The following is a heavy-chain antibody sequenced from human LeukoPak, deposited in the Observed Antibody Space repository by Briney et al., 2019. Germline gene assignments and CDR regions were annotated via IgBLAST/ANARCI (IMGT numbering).Heavy chain of an antibody. CDR2: IYSGGST. CDR1: GFTVSSNY. J-gene: IGHJ4*02. V-gene: IGHV3-53*01. CDR3: ASHRFYDSSGYLGNPFDY. Sequence: GGSLRLSCAASGFTVSSNYMSWVRQAPGKGLEWVSVIYSGGSTYYADSVEGRFTISRDNSKNTLYLQMNSLRAEDTAVYHCASHRFYDSSGYLGNPFDYWGQGTLVTVSS. D-gene: IGHD3-22*01.